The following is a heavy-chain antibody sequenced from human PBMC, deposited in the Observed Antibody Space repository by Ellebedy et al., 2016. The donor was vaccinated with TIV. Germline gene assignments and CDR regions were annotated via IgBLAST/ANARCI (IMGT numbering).Heavy chain of an antibody. CDR1: GGSISRDY. Sequence: MPSETLSLPCSFPGGSISRDYWTWIRQPPGKRPEWIGYIYYSGSTHLNPSLKSRVTMSVDTSKNQFSLNLRSMTAADTAVYYCARGHLESDNWFDPWGQGTLVTVSS. V-gene: IGHV4-59*01. J-gene: IGHJ5*02. CDR3: ARGHLESDNWFDP. CDR2: IYYSGST. D-gene: IGHD1-1*01.